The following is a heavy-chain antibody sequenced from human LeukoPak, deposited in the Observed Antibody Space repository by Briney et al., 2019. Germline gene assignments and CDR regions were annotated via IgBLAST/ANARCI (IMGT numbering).Heavy chain of an antibody. Sequence: PSETLSLTCAVYGVSSSGYYWSSIRHPPGRRQEWIGEINHSGSTNYNPPLKGRVTISVETPKNQFSPNLNSVNAADTAMYYCARYLVAVHVSPPKRDAFDIWGQGTMVTVSS. CDR1: GVSSSGYY. CDR3: ARYLVAVHVSPPKRDAFDI. CDR2: INHSGST. J-gene: IGHJ3*02. D-gene: IGHD2-15*01. V-gene: IGHV4-34*01.